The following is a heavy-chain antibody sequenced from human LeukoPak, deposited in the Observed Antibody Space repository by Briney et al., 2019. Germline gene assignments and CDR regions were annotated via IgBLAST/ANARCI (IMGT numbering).Heavy chain of an antibody. CDR3: AKGTANWGSYYMDV. CDR1: GFIFSSYG. J-gene: IGHJ6*03. D-gene: IGHD7-27*01. V-gene: IGHV3-30*02. CDR2: IRYDGSNK. Sequence: GVSLRLSCAASGFIFSSYGMHWVRQAPGKGLEWVAFIRYDGSNKYYADSVKGGFTISRDNSKNTLYVQMNSLRAEDTAVYYCAKGTANWGSYYMDVWGKGTTVTVSS.